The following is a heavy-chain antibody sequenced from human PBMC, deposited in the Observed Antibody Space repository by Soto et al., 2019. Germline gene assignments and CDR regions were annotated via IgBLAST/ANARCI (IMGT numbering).Heavy chain of an antibody. J-gene: IGHJ4*02. D-gene: IGHD6-13*01. V-gene: IGHV1-46*01. CDR2: INPSDGST. CDR3: ATQRGGIAVAVDH. Sequence: ASVKVSCKASGYTFTRYDVHWVRQAPGQGLEWMGIINPSDGSTSYAQKFQGRVTMTRDTSTSTVYMELSSLRSEDTGVFYCATQRGGIAVAVDHWGEGTLVTVSS. CDR1: GYTFTRYD.